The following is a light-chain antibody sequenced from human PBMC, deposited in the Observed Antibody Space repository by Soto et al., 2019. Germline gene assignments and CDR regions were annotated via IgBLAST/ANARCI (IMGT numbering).Light chain of an antibody. J-gene: IGLJ3*02. CDR3: SAWDASLNGWV. CDR1: PSNIGGNV. V-gene: IGLV1-44*01. CDR2: TEN. Sequence: QSVLTQPPSVSGTPGQRVIISCSGSPSNIGGNVVNWYQQVPGMAPKVLIYTENQRPSGVADRFSGSKSGTSASLAISGLQSEDEADYYCSAWDASLNGWVFGGGTQLTVL.